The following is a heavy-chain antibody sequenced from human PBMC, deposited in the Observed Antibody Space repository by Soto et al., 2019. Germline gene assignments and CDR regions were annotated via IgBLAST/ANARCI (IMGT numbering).Heavy chain of an antibody. CDR2: INGDGSRI. V-gene: IGHV3-74*03. J-gene: IGHJ4*02. CDR3: ASAGSGWENYFNY. CDR1: GFTFSSYW. Sequence: EVQLVESGGGLVQPGGSLRLSCAASGFTFSSYWMHWVRQAPGKGLVWVSRINGDGSRIMNADSVKGRFTISRDNAKNTLYVEMNSLRVEDTAVYYCASAGSGWENYFNYWGQGTLVTVSS. D-gene: IGHD6-19*01.